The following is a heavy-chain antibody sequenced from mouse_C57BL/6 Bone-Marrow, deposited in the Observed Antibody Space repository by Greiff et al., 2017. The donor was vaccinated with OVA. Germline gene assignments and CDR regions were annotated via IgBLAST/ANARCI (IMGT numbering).Heavy chain of an antibody. Sequence: VQLQQSGAELVRLGASVKLSCTASGFNIKDDYMHWVKQRPEQGLEWIGWIDPENGDTEYASKFQGKATITADTSSNTAYLQLSSLTSEDTAVYYCTSIYDGYFWFAYWGQGTLVTVSA. CDR3: TSIYDGYFWFAY. V-gene: IGHV14-4*01. D-gene: IGHD2-3*01. CDR1: GFNIKDDY. J-gene: IGHJ3*01. CDR2: IDPENGDT.